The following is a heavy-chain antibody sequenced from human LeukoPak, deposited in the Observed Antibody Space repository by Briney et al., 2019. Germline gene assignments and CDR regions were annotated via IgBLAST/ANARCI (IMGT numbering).Heavy chain of an antibody. CDR2: IYYSGST. D-gene: IGHD1-26*01. J-gene: IGHJ4*02. V-gene: IGHV4-39*07. CDR1: GGPISRTTYY. Sequence: PSETLSLTCTVSGGPISRTTYYWGWIRQPPGKGLEWIGSIYYSGSTYYNPSLRSRVTISVDTSKSQFSLKLSSVTAADTAVYYCARDLGATLDNWGQGTLVTVSS. CDR3: ARDLGATLDN.